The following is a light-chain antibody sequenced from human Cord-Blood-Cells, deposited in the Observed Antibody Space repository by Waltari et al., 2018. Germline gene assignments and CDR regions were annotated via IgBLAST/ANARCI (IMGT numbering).Light chain of an antibody. J-gene: IGLJ1*01. CDR2: DVS. V-gene: IGLV2-11*01. CDR3: CSYAGSYTYV. Sequence: QSALTQPRSVSGSPGQSVTIPCTGTSSDVGGYNSVFWYQQHPGKAPKRMIYDVSKRPSGVPDRFSGSKSGNTASLTISGLQAEDEADYYCCSYAGSYTYVFGTGTKVTVL. CDR1: SSDVGGYNS.